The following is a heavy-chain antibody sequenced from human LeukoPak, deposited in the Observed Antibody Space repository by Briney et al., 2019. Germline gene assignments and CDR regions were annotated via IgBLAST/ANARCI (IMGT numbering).Heavy chain of an antibody. CDR1: GFAFGNYW. V-gene: IGHV3-7*01. Sequence: GGSLRLSCKVSGFAFGNYWMSWVRQTPGKGLGWVANIKQDGSQKYYVDSVKGRFTISRDNAKNSLYLQMNSLRAEDTAVYYCARGQTTFDPWGQGTLVTVSS. CDR3: ARGQTTFDP. CDR2: IKQDGSQK. J-gene: IGHJ5*02. D-gene: IGHD1-7*01.